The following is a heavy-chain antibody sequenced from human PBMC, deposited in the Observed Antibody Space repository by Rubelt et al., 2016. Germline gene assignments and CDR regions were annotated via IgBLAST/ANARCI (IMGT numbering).Heavy chain of an antibody. Sequence: WLTCTVSGGSISSYYWSWIRQPPGKGLEWIGYIYYSGSTSYNTSLKSRVTISVDTSKNQFSLKLSSVTAADTAVYYCARRPSRDAFDIWGQGTMVTVSS. CDR2: IYYSGST. V-gene: IGHV4-59*01. J-gene: IGHJ3*02. CDR1: GGSISSYY. CDR3: ARRPSRDAFDI.